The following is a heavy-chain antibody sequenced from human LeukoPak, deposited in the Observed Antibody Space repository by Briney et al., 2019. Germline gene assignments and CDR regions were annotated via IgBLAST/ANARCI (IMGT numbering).Heavy chain of an antibody. J-gene: IGHJ5*02. CDR3: ATYDSSAVPNP. V-gene: IGHV1-18*01. CDR2: ISAYNGNT. CDR1: GYTFTSYG. D-gene: IGHD3-22*01. Sequence: ASVKVSCKASGYTFTSYGISWVRQAPGQGLEWMGWISAYNGNTNYAQKLQGRVTMTEDTSTDTAYMELSSLRSEDTAVYYCATYDSSAVPNPWGQGTLVTVSS.